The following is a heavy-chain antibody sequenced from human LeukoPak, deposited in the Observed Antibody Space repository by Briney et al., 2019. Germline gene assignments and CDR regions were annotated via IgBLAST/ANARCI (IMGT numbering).Heavy chain of an antibody. J-gene: IGHJ4*02. V-gene: IGHV3-53*01. D-gene: IGHD2/OR15-2a*01. CDR2: IYSGGST. CDR1: GFTFSSYW. CDR3: ARASAGILDY. Sequence: GGSLRLSCAASGFTFSSYWMHWVRQAPGKGLEWVSVIYSGGSTYYADSVKGRFTISRDNSKNTLYLQMNSLRAEDTAVYYCARASAGILDYWGQGTLVTVSS.